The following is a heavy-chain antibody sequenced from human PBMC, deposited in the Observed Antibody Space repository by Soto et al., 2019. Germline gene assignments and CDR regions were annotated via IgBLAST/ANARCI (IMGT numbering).Heavy chain of an antibody. Sequence: QVQLVQSGGSVFQPGGSLRLSCAASGFTFSSYAIHWVRQAPGKGLEWVADVSFDGSHKSYAAPVRGRFTLSRDDSKKTVYLQMNSLRAEDTALYYCAKLGDAVSGFFDFWGQGAQAAVSS. V-gene: IGHV3-30*18. CDR3: AKLGDAVSGFFDF. J-gene: IGHJ5*01. D-gene: IGHD3-3*01. CDR2: VSFDGSHK. CDR1: GFTFSSYA.